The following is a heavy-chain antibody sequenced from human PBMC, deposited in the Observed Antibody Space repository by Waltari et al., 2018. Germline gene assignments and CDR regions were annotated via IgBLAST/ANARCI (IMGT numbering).Heavy chain of an antibody. D-gene: IGHD4-4*01. CDR1: GFTFSSHA. V-gene: IGHV3-9*03. Sequence: EVQLLESGGDLVQPGGSLRLSCAASGFTFSSHAMSWVRQAPGKGLEWVAAISGSIGYADSVKGRFTISRDNAKNSLYLQMNSLRAEDMALYYCAKDAKSVTGYMDVWGKGTTVTISS. CDR3: AKDAKSVTGYMDV. CDR2: ISGSI. J-gene: IGHJ6*03.